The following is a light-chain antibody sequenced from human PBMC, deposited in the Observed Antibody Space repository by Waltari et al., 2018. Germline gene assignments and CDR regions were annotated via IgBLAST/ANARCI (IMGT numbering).Light chain of an antibody. J-gene: IGKJ4*01. CDR3: QQYNNWPRTLT. V-gene: IGKV3-15*01. Sequence: EIVMTQSPATLSVSPGDSATLSCRASQSVRSNLAWYQQKPGQAPRLLIYGASTRATGIPARFSGSGSGTEFTLTISSLQSEDFAVYYCQQYNNWPRTLTFGGGTKVEIK. CDR1: QSVRSN. CDR2: GAS.